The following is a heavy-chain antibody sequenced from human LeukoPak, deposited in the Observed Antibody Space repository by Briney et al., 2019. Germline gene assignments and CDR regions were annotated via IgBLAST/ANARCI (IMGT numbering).Heavy chain of an antibody. CDR1: GFTFSSYW. CDR2: IKQDGSEK. V-gene: IGHV3-7*01. J-gene: IGHJ4*02. CDR3: ARDANTRMIVVVKPFDY. Sequence: PGGSLRLSCAASGFTFSSYWMSWVRQAPGKGLEWVANIKQDGSEKYYVDSVKGRFTISRDNAKNSLYLQMNSLRAEDTAVYYCARDANTRMIVVVKPFDYWGQGTLVTVSS. D-gene: IGHD3-22*01.